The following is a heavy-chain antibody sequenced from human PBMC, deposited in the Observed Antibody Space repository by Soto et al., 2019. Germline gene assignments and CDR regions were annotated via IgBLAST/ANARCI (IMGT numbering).Heavy chain of an antibody. CDR3: ARDKITGLFDY. CDR1: GGSVSSGSHY. V-gene: IGHV4-61*01. J-gene: IGHJ4*02. CDR2: INHSGST. D-gene: IGHD2-8*02. Sequence: SETLSLTCTVSGGSVSSGSHYWCWIRQPPGKGLEWIGEINHSGSTNYNPSLKSRVTISVDTSKNQFSLKLTSVTAADTAVYYCARDKITGLFDYWGQGTLVTVSS.